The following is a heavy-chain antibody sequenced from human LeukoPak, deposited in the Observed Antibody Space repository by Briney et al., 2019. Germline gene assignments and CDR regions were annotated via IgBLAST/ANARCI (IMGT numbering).Heavy chain of an antibody. CDR1: GYTFTSYG. CDR2: ISAYNGNT. V-gene: IGHV1-18*01. Sequence: ASVKVSRKASGYTFTSYGVSWVRQAPGQGLEWMGWISAYNGNTNYAQKLQGRVTMTTDTSTSTAYMELRSLRSDDTAVYYCARDLGVDTSMIFFDFWGQGTLVTVSS. D-gene: IGHD3/OR15-3a*01. J-gene: IGHJ4*02. CDR3: ARDLGVDTSMIFFDF.